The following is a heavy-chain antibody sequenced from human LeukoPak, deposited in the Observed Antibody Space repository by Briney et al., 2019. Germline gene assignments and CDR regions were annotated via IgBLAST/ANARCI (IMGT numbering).Heavy chain of an antibody. CDR2: IIPIFGTP. CDR3: ARAYMTATRHFDS. V-gene: IGHV1-69*13. D-gene: IGHD2-21*02. CDR1: GGTFSSYT. Sequence: VKVSCKTSGGTFSSYTISWVRQAPGQGLEWMGGIIPIFGTPHYAQKFQDRVTITADASTSTAYMELSSLRSEDTAVYYCARAYMTATRHFDSWGQGTLVTVSS. J-gene: IGHJ4*02.